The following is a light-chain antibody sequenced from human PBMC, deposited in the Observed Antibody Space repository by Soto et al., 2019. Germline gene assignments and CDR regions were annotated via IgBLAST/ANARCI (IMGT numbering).Light chain of an antibody. V-gene: IGLV2-14*01. CDR3: SSYTRSSPYV. J-gene: IGLJ1*01. CDR2: EVS. Sequence: QSVLTQPASGSGCPGQSITISCTGTSGDVGGYNYVSWYQQHPGKAPKLMIYEVSNRPSGVSNRFSGSQSGNTASLTISGLQAEDEADYYCSSYTRSSPYVFXTGTKITV. CDR1: SGDVGGYNY.